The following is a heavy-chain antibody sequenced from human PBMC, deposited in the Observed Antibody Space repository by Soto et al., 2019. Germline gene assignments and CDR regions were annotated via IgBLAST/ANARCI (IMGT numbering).Heavy chain of an antibody. D-gene: IGHD3-16*01. CDR2: TSYDGSDK. J-gene: IGHJ1*01. CDR3: ARWGTTGGLDV. CDR1: GFTFRSYV. V-gene: IGHV3-30*19. Sequence: QVQLVESGGGVVQPGPSLRVSCVGSGFTFRSYVIHWVRQAPGKGLEWVALTSYDGSDKYYDDSVRGRFTISRDNSRNTVDLQMDSLRLEDTALYYCARWGTTGGLDVWGQGTLVSVSS.